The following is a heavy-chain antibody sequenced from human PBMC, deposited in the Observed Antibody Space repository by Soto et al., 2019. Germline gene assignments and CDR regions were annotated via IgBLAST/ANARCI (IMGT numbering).Heavy chain of an antibody. D-gene: IGHD2-15*01. J-gene: IGHJ4*02. Sequence: GGSLRLSCAASGFTFSSYAMSWVRQAPGKGLEWVSAISGSGGSTYYADSVKGRFTISRDNSKNTLYLQMNSLRAEDTAVYYCAKDRGWDCSGGSCYGVPKGWVYDYWGQGTLVTVSS. CDR2: ISGSGGST. CDR1: GFTFSSYA. CDR3: AKDRGWDCSGGSCYGVPKGWVYDY. V-gene: IGHV3-23*01.